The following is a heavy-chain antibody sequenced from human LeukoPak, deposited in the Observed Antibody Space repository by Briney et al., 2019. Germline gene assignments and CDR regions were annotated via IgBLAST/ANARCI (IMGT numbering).Heavy chain of an antibody. V-gene: IGHV4-34*01. CDR3: ARGRGDTL. J-gene: IGHJ4*02. D-gene: IGHD3-16*01. Sequence: SETLSLTCAVYGGSFSGYYWSWIRQPPGKGLEWIGEINHSGSTNYNPSLKSRVTISVDTSKNQFSLKLSSVTAADTAVYYCARGRGDTLWGQGTLVTVSS. CDR1: GGSFSGYY. CDR2: INHSGST.